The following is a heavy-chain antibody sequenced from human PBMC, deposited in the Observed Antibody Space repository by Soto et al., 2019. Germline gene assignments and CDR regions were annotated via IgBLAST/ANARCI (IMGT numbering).Heavy chain of an antibody. D-gene: IGHD3-3*01. CDR1: GGSIISNYW. V-gene: IGHV4-38-2*01. CDR3: ARTDNVGYYPY. J-gene: IGHJ4*02. Sequence: SLTCAVSGGSIISNYWWACIRQSPGKGLVWIGSIYHSGTTYYNPSLESRVIISLDTSESRFALRLTSVTAADSAVYYCARTDNVGYYPYWGQGILVTVSS. CDR2: IYHSGTT.